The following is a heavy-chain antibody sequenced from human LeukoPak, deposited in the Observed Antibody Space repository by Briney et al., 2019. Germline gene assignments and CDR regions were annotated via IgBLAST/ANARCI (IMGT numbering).Heavy chain of an antibody. Sequence: TGGSLRLSCAASGFTFSNYNMNWVRQAPGKGLEWVSSISSSSSYIYFADSVKGRFTISRDNAKNSLYLQMNSLRTEDTAVYYCAREVEEVGGSWFDPWGQGTLVTVSS. CDR3: AREVEEVGGSWFDP. J-gene: IGHJ5*02. V-gene: IGHV3-21*01. CDR1: GFTFSNYN. CDR2: ISSSSSYI. D-gene: IGHD3-16*01.